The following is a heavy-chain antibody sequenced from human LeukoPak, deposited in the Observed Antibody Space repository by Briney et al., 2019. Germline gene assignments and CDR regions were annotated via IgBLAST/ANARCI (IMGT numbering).Heavy chain of an antibody. Sequence: GGSLRLSCAASGFTFTSYAMNWVRQAPGRGLEWVSGISCSGDKTYYADSARGRVTISRDNSKNTLYLQMNSLRAEDTAVYYCAKVTNSGSYSAYYFYVMDVWGQGTTVTVSS. D-gene: IGHD3-10*01. CDR3: AKVTNSGSYSAYYFYVMDV. CDR1: GFTFTSYA. V-gene: IGHV3-23*01. CDR2: ISCSGDKT. J-gene: IGHJ6*02.